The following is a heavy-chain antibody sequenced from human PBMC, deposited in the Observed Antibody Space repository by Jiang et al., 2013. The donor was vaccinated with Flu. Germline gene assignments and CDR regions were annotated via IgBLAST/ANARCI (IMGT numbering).Heavy chain of an antibody. J-gene: IGHJ6*02. D-gene: IGHD4-17*01. CDR2: TYFRSQWVT. CDR1: GDRVSSETAV. V-gene: IGHV6-1*01. Sequence: SQTLSLTCGVSGDRVSSETAVWNWIRQSPSRGLEWLGRTYFRSQWVTDYAVSVKSRISITPETLWNRISLQLHSAGPEDTAVYFCTRGGLRGGDAMDVWGQGTSVTVSS. CDR3: TRGGLRGGDAMDV.